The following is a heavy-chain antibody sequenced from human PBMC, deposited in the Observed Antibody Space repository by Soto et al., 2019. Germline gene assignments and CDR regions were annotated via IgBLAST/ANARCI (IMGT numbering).Heavy chain of an antibody. Sequence: PGESLKISCKGSGYSFTNYWIAWVRQMPGKGLEYMGIIYPSDSTTRYSPSFRGQVTISADKSISTAYLQWNSLKASDTAMYYCARHGFYGDYSSNYFDPWGQGPLVTVSS. CDR3: ARHGFYGDYSSNYFDP. CDR2: IYPSDSTT. D-gene: IGHD4-17*01. J-gene: IGHJ5*02. CDR1: GYSFTNYW. V-gene: IGHV5-51*01.